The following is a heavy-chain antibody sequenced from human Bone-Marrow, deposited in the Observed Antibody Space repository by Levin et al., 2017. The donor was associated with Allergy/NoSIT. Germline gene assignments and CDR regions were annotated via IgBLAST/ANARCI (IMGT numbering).Heavy chain of an antibody. D-gene: IGHD2-2*01. CDR3: ARDRHYCSSTSCSKRFDY. J-gene: IGHJ4*02. CDR2: ISSSSSTI. Sequence: SCAASGFTFSSYSMNWVRQAPGKGLEWVSYISSSSSTIYYADSVKGRFTISRDNAKNSLYLQMNSLRAEDTAVYYCARDRHYCSSTSCSKRFDYWGQGTLVTVSS. CDR1: GFTFSSYS. V-gene: IGHV3-48*01.